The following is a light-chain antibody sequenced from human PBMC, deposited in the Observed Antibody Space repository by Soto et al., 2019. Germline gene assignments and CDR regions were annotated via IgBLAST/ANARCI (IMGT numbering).Light chain of an antibody. V-gene: IGLV2-14*01. Sequence: QSALTQPASVSGSPGQSITISCTGTISDFVIYNYVSWYQQHPGKAPKLMLYGVSNRPSGVSNRFSGSKSGNTASLTISGRQAEDEADYYCSSHTTSSALQVFGTGTKV. CDR1: ISDFVIYNY. CDR2: GVS. CDR3: SSHTTSSALQV. J-gene: IGLJ1*01.